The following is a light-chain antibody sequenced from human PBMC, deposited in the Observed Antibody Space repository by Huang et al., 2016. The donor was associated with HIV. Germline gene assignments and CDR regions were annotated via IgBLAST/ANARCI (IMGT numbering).Light chain of an antibody. CDR2: AAS. CDR3: QQSYSTPLT. CDR1: QTISAH. Sequence: DIQMTQSPSSLSASVEDRVTITCRASQTISAHLNWYQQKPGKAPKLLIHAASSLQSGVPSRFSGGGSGTDFTLTISSLQPEDFATYYCQQSYSTPLTFGGGTKVEIK. V-gene: IGKV1-39*01. J-gene: IGKJ4*01.